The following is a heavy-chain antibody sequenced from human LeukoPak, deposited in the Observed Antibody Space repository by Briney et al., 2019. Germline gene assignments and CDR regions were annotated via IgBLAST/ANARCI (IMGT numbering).Heavy chain of an antibody. D-gene: IGHD3-22*01. J-gene: IGHJ4*02. CDR1: GGSISTYY. Sequence: SETLSLTCSVSGGSISTYYWSWIQQTPGKGLEQIGYIYNSGSTNYNPSLEGRVTMSIDTSKNQFSLKLSSVTAADTAVYYCTRGGYYEPIDSWGQGTLVTVSS. V-gene: IGHV4-59*12. CDR2: IYNSGST. CDR3: TRGGYYEPIDS.